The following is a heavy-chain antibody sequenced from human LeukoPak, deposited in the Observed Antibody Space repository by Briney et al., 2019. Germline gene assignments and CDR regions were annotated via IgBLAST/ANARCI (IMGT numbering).Heavy chain of an antibody. V-gene: IGHV3-43*02. CDR1: GCTFDDYA. CDR2: ISGDGGST. J-gene: IGHJ4*02. D-gene: IGHD3-10*01. Sequence: PGGALRLSCAASGCTFDDYAMHWVRQAPGKGLEGVSLISGDGGSTYYADSVKGRFTISRDNSKNSLYLQMNSLRTEDTALYYCAKDMRYSGSGPVDYWGQGTLVTVSS. CDR3: AKDMRYSGSGPVDY.